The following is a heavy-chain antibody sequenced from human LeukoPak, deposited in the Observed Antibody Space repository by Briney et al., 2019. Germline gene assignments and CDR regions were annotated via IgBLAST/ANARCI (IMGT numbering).Heavy chain of an antibody. CDR1: GGSISSGSYY. D-gene: IGHD2-15*01. J-gene: IGHJ4*02. Sequence: PSETLSLTCTVSGGSISSGSYYWSWIRQPAGKGLEWIGRIYTSGSINYNPSLGSRVTISIDTSKNQFSLKLTSVTAADTAVYYCARALGYCSGGSCYQPDYWGQGTLVTVSS. V-gene: IGHV4-61*02. CDR3: ARALGYCSGGSCYQPDY. CDR2: IYTSGSI.